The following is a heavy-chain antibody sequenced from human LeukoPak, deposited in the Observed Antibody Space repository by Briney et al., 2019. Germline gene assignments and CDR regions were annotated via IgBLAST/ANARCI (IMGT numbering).Heavy chain of an antibody. J-gene: IGHJ6*02. V-gene: IGHV1-18*01. CDR2: ISAYNGNT. Sequence: ASVKVSCKASGYTFTSYGISWVRQAPGQGLEWMGWISAYNGNTNYAQKPQGRVTMTTDTSTSTAYMELRSLRSDDTAVYYCARDIVVVPAASHGMDVWGQGTTVTVSS. CDR1: GYTFTSYG. D-gene: IGHD2-2*01. CDR3: ARDIVVVPAASHGMDV.